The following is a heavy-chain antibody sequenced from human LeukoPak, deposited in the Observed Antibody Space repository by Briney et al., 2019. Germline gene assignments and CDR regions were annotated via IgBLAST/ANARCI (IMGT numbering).Heavy chain of an antibody. CDR2: ISYDGSNK. CDR3: AKAPPYGDYSDY. CDR1: GFTFSSYG. V-gene: IGHV3-30*18. D-gene: IGHD4-17*01. Sequence: PGGSLRLSCAASGFTFSSYGMHWVRQAPGKGLEWVAVISYDGSNKYYADSVKGRFTISRDNSKNTLYLQMNSLRAEDTAVYYCAKAPPYGDYSDYWGQGTLVTVSS. J-gene: IGHJ4*02.